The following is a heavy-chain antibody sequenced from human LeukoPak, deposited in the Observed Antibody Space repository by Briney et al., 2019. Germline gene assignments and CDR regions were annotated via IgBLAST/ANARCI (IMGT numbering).Heavy chain of an antibody. V-gene: IGHV3-30*02. Sequence: GGSLRLSCAASGFIFSSYGMHWVRQAPGKGLEWVAFIRYDGSNKYYADSVKGRFTISRDNSKNTLYLQMNSLRAEDTAVYYCAKDRLGRSGGYYWDYWGQGTLVTVSS. D-gene: IGHD3-22*01. CDR2: IRYDGSNK. CDR3: AKDRLGRSGGYYWDY. CDR1: GFIFSSYG. J-gene: IGHJ4*02.